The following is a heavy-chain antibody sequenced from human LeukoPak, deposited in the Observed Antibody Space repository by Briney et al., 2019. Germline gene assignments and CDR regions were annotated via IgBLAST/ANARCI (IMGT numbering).Heavy chain of an antibody. CDR2: ISSSGSTI. Sequence: PGGSLRLSCAASGFTFSDYYMSWIRQAPGKGLVWVSYISSSGSTIYYADSVKGRFTISRDNAKNSLYLQMNSLRAEDTAVYYCARDLYYYDNSAYLWWGQGTLVTVSS. D-gene: IGHD3-22*01. CDR3: ARDLYYYDNSAYLW. V-gene: IGHV3-11*01. CDR1: GFTFSDYY. J-gene: IGHJ4*02.